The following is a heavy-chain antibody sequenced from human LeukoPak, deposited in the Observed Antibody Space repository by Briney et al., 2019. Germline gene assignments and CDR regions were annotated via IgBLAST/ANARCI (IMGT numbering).Heavy chain of an antibody. CDR3: ARPPYSSGSFDL. D-gene: IGHD6-19*01. J-gene: IGHJ2*01. CDR1: GFTFSKYW. Sequence: VGSLRLSCAASGFTFSKYWMHWVRQAPGKGLVCVSRIKSDGYCTLYADSVKGRFTISRDNAKNTLYLQMNSLRAEDTAVYYCARPPYSSGSFDLWGRGTLVTVSS. V-gene: IGHV3-74*01. CDR2: IKSDGYCT.